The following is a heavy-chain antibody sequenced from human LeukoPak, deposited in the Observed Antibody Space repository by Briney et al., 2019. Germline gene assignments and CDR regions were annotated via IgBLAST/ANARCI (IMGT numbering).Heavy chain of an antibody. Sequence: GGSLRLSCAASGFTFSSYTMNWVRQAPGKGLEWVSSISSSSSYIFYADSVKGRFTISRDSSKNTLYLQMNSLRPEDTAVYYCARARPSMWIDYWGQGTLVTVSS. CDR1: GFTFSSYT. J-gene: IGHJ4*02. D-gene: IGHD5-12*01. CDR3: ARARPSMWIDY. V-gene: IGHV3-21*01. CDR2: ISSSSSYI.